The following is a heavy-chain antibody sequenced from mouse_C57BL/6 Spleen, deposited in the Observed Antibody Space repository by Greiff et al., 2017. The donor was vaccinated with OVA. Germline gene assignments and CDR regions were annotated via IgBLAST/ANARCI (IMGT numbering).Heavy chain of an antibody. Sequence: DVQLVESGGGLVKPGGSLKLSCAASGFTFSSYAMSWVRQTPEKRLEWVATISDGGSYTYYPDNVKGRFTISRDNAKNNLYLQMSHLKSEDTAMDYCAREDNYYGSSYGYYAMDYWGQGTSVTVSS. CDR2: ISDGGSYT. CDR1: GFTFSSYA. D-gene: IGHD1-1*01. J-gene: IGHJ4*01. V-gene: IGHV5-4*01. CDR3: AREDNYYGSSYGYYAMDY.